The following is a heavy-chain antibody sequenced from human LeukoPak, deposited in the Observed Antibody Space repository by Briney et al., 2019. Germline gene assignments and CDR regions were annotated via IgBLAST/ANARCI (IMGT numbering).Heavy chain of an antibody. CDR1: GGSISISSYY. V-gene: IGHV4-61*01. CDR2: IYYSGST. J-gene: IGHJ5*02. Sequence: SETLSLTCTVSGGSISISSYYWSWIRQPPGKGLEWIGYIYYSGSTNYNPSLKSRVTISVHTSKNQFSLKLSSVTAADTAVYYCARLTGYSSESWFDPWGQGTLVTVSS. CDR3: ARLTGYSSESWFDP. D-gene: IGHD3-9*01.